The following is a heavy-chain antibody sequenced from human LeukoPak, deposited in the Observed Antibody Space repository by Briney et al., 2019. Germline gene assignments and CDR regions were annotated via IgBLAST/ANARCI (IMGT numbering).Heavy chain of an antibody. Sequence: PSETLSLTCTVSGGSISSYYWSWIRQPPGKGLEWIGYIYYSGSTNYNPSLKSRVTISVDTSKNQFSLKLSSVTAADTAVYYCARVGSSTNGEIDYWGQGTLVTVSS. CDR3: ARVGSSTNGEIDY. CDR1: GGSISSYY. V-gene: IGHV4-59*01. J-gene: IGHJ4*02. CDR2: IYYSGST. D-gene: IGHD2-2*01.